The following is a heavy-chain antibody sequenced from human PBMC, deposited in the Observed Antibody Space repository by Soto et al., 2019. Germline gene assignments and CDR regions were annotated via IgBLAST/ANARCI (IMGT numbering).Heavy chain of an antibody. V-gene: IGHV4-34*01. D-gene: IGHD3-3*01. CDR2: INHSGST. CDR1: GGSFSGYY. J-gene: IGHJ4*02. CDR3: ARGRLYYDFWSALGPQFDY. Sequence: PSETLSLTCAVYGGSFSGYYLSWIRQPPGKGLEWIGEINHSGSTNYNPSLKSRVTISVDTSKNQFSLKLSSVTAADTAVYYCARGRLYYDFWSALGPQFDYWGQGTLVTVSS.